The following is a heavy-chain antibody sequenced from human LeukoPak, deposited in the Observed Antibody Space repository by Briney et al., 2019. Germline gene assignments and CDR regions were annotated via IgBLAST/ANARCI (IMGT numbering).Heavy chain of an antibody. J-gene: IGHJ4*02. CDR3: ASSVITVAPGSPLNY. CDR2: IYYSGNT. CDR1: GGSISSYY. Sequence: SETLSLTCTVSGGSISSYYWSWIRQPPGKGLEWIGYIYYSGNTNYNPSLKSRVTISVDTSKNQFSLKLTSVTAADTAVYYCASSVITVAPGSPLNYWGQGTLVTVSS. V-gene: IGHV4-59*01. D-gene: IGHD6-19*01.